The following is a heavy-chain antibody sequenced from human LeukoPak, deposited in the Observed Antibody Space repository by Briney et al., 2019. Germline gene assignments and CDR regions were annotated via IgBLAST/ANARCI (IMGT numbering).Heavy chain of an antibody. Sequence: GGSLRLSCAASGFTFSSYWMHWVRQAPGKGLVWVSRVKSDGSSTNYADSVKGRFTVSRDNAKNTLILQMNSLRAEDTAVYYCARVRPNFDNFGMDVWGQGTTVTVSS. CDR2: VKSDGSST. CDR3: ARVRPNFDNFGMDV. V-gene: IGHV3-74*01. CDR1: GFTFSSYW. J-gene: IGHJ6*02. D-gene: IGHD3-9*01.